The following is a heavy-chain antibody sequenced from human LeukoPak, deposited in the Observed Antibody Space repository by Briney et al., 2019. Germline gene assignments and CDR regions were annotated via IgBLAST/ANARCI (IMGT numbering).Heavy chain of an antibody. CDR3: ARDHLDHDYCDYLWYFDY. CDR1: GFTFSDYY. CDR2: ISSSGSTI. Sequence: PGGSLRLSCAASGFTFSDYYMSWLRQALGKWLEWVSYISSSGSTIYYADSVKGRFTISRDKATNSLYLQMNSLRAEHTAVYYCARDHLDHDYCDYLWYFDYWGQGTLVTVSS. V-gene: IGHV3-11*04. D-gene: IGHD4-17*01. J-gene: IGHJ4*02.